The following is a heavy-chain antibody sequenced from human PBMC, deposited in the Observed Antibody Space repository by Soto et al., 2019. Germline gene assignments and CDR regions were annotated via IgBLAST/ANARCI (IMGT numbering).Heavy chain of an antibody. V-gene: IGHV3-74*01. J-gene: IGHJ5*02. CDR1: GFAFSTKW. CDR2: INIDGTTT. D-gene: IGHD1-26*01. CDR3: ARIPYSDTDPRP. Sequence: EVQLVESGGGLVQPGGSLRLSCAASGFAFSTKWMHWVRQGPGKGLVWVSRINIDGTTTNYADSVKGRFTISRDNAKNMLYLQMDSLRAEDTAVYYCARIPYSDTDPRPCGQGTLVAVSS.